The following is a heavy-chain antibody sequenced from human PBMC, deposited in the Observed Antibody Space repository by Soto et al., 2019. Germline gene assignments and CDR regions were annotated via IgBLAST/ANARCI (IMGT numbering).Heavy chain of an antibody. V-gene: IGHV1-3*01. J-gene: IGHJ4*02. D-gene: IGHD6-19*01. CDR1: GYTFTSYA. CDR2: INAGNGNT. CDR3: ARLYSSGWYYFDY. Sequence: ASVKVSCKASGYTFTSYAMHWVRQAPGQRLEWMGWINAGNGNTKYSQKFQGRVTITRDTSASTAYMELSSLRSEDTAVYYCARLYSSGWYYFDYWGQGTLVTVS.